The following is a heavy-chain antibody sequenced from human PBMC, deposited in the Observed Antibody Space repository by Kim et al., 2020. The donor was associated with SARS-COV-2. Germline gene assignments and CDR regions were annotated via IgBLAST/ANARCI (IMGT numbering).Heavy chain of an antibody. J-gene: IGHJ5*02. CDR1: GFTFDDYA. CDR3: AKDSLGQQLVQGWFEP. CDR2: ISGDGGST. D-gene: IGHD6-13*01. V-gene: IGHV3-43*02. Sequence: GGSLRLSCAASGFTFDDYAMHWVRQAPWKCLEWVSLISGDGGSTYYADSVKVRFTISRDNSKNSLYLQMNSLRTENTALYYCAKDSLGQQLVQGWFEPWGQGTLVTVSS.